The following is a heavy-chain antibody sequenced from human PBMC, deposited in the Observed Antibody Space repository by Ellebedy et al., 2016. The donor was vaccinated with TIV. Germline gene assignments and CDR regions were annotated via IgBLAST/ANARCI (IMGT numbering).Heavy chain of an antibody. CDR3: AAVSGYSYGFGPTNI. D-gene: IGHD5-18*01. CDR2: IVVGSGNT. J-gene: IGHJ3*02. CDR1: GFTFTSSA. Sequence: ASVKVSCKASGFTFTSSAMQWVRQARGQRLEWIGWIVVGSGNTNYAQKFQERVTITRDMSTSTAYMEVSSLRSEDTAVYYCAAVSGYSYGFGPTNIWGQGTMVTVSS. V-gene: IGHV1-58*02.